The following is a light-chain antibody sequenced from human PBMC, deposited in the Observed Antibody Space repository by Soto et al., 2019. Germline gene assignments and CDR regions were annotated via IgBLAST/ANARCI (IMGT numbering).Light chain of an antibody. J-gene: IGLJ1*01. CDR1: SNDVGAYNY. V-gene: IGLV2-8*01. Sequence: QSVLTQPPSASGSPGQSVTISCTGSSNDVGAYNYVSWYQQPPGKAPKLIIYEVTKRPSGVPDRFSGSKSGNTASLTVSGLQADDEADYFCGSYASSDNYVFGTGTKLTVL. CDR2: EVT. CDR3: GSYASSDNYV.